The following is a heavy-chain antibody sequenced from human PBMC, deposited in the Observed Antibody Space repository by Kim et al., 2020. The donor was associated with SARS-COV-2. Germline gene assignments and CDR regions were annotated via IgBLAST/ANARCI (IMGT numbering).Heavy chain of an antibody. V-gene: IGHV3-23*01. CDR2: ISGSGGST. D-gene: IGHD5-12*01. J-gene: IGHJ4*02. Sequence: GGSLRLSCAASGFTFSSYAMSWVRQAPGKGLEWVSAISGSGGSTYYADSVKGRFTISRDNSKTTLYLQMNSLRAEDTAVYYCAKAPYIVATNTPFDYWGQGTLVTVSS. CDR3: AKAPYIVATNTPFDY. CDR1: GFTFSSYA.